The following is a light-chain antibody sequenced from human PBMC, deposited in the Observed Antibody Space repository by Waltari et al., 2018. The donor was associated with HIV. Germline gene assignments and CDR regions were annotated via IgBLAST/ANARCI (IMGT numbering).Light chain of an antibody. Sequence: QSALTQPASVSGSPGQSLTISCTGASSDVGGYNYVSWYQQHPGKAPKLMIYDVSERPSGVSNRFSGSKSGNTASLTISGLQAEDEADYNCCSYAGSSTLLFGGGTKVTVL. CDR2: DVS. J-gene: IGLJ2*01. CDR3: CSYAGSSTLL. CDR1: SSDVGGYNY. V-gene: IGLV2-23*02.